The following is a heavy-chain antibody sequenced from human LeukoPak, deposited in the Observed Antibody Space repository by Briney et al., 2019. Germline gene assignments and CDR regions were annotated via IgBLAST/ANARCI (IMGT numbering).Heavy chain of an antibody. Sequence: ASVKVSCKVSGYTLTELSMHWVRQAPGKGLEWRGGFDPEDGETIYAQKFQGRVTMTEDTSTDTAYMELSSLRSEDTAVYYCATNGITMVRGVTYGYWGQGTLVTVSS. CDR3: ATNGITMVRGVTYGY. J-gene: IGHJ4*02. CDR1: GYTLTELS. CDR2: FDPEDGET. D-gene: IGHD3-10*01. V-gene: IGHV1-24*01.